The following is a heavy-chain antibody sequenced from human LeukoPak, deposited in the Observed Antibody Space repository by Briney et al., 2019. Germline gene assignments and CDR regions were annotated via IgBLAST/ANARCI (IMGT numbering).Heavy chain of an antibody. D-gene: IGHD4-11*01. J-gene: IGHJ5*02. CDR1: GFTFDDYA. CDR3: ARGQTLNPITTRNH. Sequence: PGGSLRLSCAASGFTFDDYAMHWVRQAPGKGLEWVSGISWNSGSIGYADSVKGRFTISRDNAKNSLYLQMNSLRAEDTAVYYCARGQTLNPITTRNHWGQGTLVTVSS. CDR2: ISWNSGSI. V-gene: IGHV3-9*01.